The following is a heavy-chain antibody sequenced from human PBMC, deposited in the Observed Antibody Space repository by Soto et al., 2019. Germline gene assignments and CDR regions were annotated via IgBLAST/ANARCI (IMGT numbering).Heavy chain of an antibody. V-gene: IGHV1-69*13. Sequence: SVKVSCKASGGTFSSYAISWVRQAPGQGLEWMGGIIPIFGTANYAQKFQGRVTIAADESTSTAYMELSSLRSEDTAVYYCARDLAPPTTALYYYGMDVWGQGTTVTVSS. CDR3: ARDLAPPTTALYYYGMDV. CDR1: GGTFSSYA. J-gene: IGHJ6*02. CDR2: IIPIFGTA. D-gene: IGHD3-3*02.